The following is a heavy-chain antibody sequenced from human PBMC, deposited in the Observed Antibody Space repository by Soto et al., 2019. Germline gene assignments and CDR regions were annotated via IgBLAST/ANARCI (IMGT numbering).Heavy chain of an antibody. V-gene: IGHV3-7*01. D-gene: IGHD1-26*01. CDR3: ARDHIVGATNFDY. CDR2: IKQDESEK. Sequence: VSLRLSCAASGFTFSSYWMSWVRQAPGKGLEWVANIKQDESEKYYVDSVRGRFTVSRDNAKNSLFLQMNSLRAEDTAVYYCARDHIVGATNFDYWGQGTLVTVSS. CDR1: GFTFSSYW. J-gene: IGHJ4*02.